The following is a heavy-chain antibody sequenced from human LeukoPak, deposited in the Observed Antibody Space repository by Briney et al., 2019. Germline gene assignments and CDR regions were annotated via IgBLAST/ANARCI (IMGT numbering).Heavy chain of an antibody. V-gene: IGHV3-30*18. Sequence: GRSLRLSCAASGFTFSSYGMHWVRQAPGKGLEWVAVISYDGSNKYYADSVKGRFTISRDNSKNTLYLQMNSLRAEDTAVYYCAKDPGDWGQGTLVTVSS. CDR3: AKDPGD. J-gene: IGHJ4*02. D-gene: IGHD3-10*01. CDR2: ISYDGSNK. CDR1: GFTFSSYG.